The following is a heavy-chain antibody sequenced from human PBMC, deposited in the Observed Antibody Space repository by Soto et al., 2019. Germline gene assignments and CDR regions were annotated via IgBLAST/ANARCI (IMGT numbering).Heavy chain of an antibody. J-gene: IGHJ5*02. Sequence: ASVKVSCKASGYTFINYGISWVRQAPGQGLEWMGWISAYNGHTDYAQKFQGRVTMTTDTSTSTAYMDLRSLRSDDTAVYYCARDCSGGSCLNWFDPWGQGTLVTVSS. CDR1: GYTFINYG. D-gene: IGHD2-15*01. V-gene: IGHV1-18*01. CDR3: ARDCSGGSCLNWFDP. CDR2: ISAYNGHT.